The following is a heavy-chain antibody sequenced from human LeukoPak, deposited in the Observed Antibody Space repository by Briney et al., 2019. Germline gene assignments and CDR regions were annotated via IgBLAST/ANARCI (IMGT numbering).Heavy chain of an antibody. CDR1: GYTFTNYD. Sequence: ASVKVPCKTSGYTFTNYDINWVLQATGQGLEWLGWMSPGSGYTGYAQKFQGRVTMTRDISITTAYVELSSLRSEDTAVYYCARGIEAGVDYWGQGTLVTVPS. D-gene: IGHD6-25*01. J-gene: IGHJ4*02. V-gene: IGHV1-8*02. CDR3: ARGIEAGVDY. CDR2: MSPGSGYT.